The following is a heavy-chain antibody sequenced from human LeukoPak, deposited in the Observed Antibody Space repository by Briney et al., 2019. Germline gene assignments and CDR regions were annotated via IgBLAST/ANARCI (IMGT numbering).Heavy chain of an antibody. CDR3: ARDHTVDGLVFDY. V-gene: IGHV3-9*01. CDR2: ISWNSGSI. Sequence: GRSLRLSCAASGFTFDDYAMHWVRQAPGKGLELVSGISWNSGSIGYADSVKGRFTISRDNAKNSLYLQMNSLRAEDTAVYYCARDHTVDGLVFDYWGQGILVTVSS. J-gene: IGHJ4*02. CDR1: GFTFDDYA. D-gene: IGHD6-19*01.